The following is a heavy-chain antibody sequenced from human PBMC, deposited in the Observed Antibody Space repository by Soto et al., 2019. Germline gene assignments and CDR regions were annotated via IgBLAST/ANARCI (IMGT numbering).Heavy chain of an antibody. J-gene: IGHJ3*01. Sequence: EVHLLGSGGGLVHPGGSLRLSCADSGFTFSTYPMTWIRQVPGKGLEWVSTISATGSNTYYADTAKGRFTISRDNSKNTLYLQMNGLRLEDTAIYYCANYRFAGSNPAGAFELWGQGTMVSVSS. V-gene: IGHV3-23*01. CDR2: ISATGSNT. D-gene: IGHD1-26*01. CDR3: ANYRFAGSNPAGAFEL. CDR1: GFTFSTYP.